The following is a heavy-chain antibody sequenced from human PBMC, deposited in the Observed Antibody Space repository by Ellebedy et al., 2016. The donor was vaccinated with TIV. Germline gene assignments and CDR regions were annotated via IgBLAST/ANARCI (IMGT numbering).Heavy chain of an antibody. CDR3: ARDSGLDY. D-gene: IGHD1-14*01. J-gene: IGHJ4*02. Sequence: PGGSLRLSCKGSGYRFTSSWIGWVRQMPGKGLEWMGIIYPGDSDTRYSPSFQGQITISADKSTSTAYMQWNSLKASDTAMYYCARDSGLDYWGQGTLVTVSS. CDR2: IYPGDSDT. CDR1: GYRFTSSW. V-gene: IGHV5-51*01.